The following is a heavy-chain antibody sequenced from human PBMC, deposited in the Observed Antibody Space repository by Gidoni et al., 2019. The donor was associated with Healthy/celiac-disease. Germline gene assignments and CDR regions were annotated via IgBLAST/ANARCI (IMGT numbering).Heavy chain of an antibody. J-gene: IGHJ4*02. CDR1: GFTFSRYA. Sequence: EVQLLESGGGLVQPGGSLRLSCAASGFTFSRYAMSWVRQAPGKGLEWVSAISGSGGSTYYADSVKGRFTISRDNSKNTLYLQMNSLRAEDTAVYYCAKDRDIVVVPAAIGYWGQGTLVTVSS. V-gene: IGHV3-23*01. CDR2: ISGSGGST. D-gene: IGHD2-2*02. CDR3: AKDRDIVVVPAAIGY.